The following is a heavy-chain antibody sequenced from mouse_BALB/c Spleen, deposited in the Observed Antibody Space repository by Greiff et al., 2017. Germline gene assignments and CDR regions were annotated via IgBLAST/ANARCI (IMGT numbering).Heavy chain of an antibody. V-gene: IGHV3-2*02. CDR2: ISYSGST. Sequence: EVQLVESGPGLVKPSQSLSLTCTVTGYSITSDYAWNWIRQFPGNKLEWMGYISYSGSTSYNPSLKSRISITRDTSKNQFFLQLNSVTTEDTATYYCARLDGNYDYYAMDYWGQGTSVTVSS. D-gene: IGHD2-1*01. J-gene: IGHJ4*01. CDR3: ARLDGNYDYYAMDY. CDR1: GYSITSDYA.